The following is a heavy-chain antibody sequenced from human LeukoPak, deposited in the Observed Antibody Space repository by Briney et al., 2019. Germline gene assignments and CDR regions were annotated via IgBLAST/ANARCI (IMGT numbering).Heavy chain of an antibody. V-gene: IGHV1-2*02. CDR2: IDPDSGGT. CDR1: GYTFTGYY. CDR3: ARVPGPYTTSRFDF. J-gene: IGHJ4*02. D-gene: IGHD2-2*02. Sequence: GASVKVSCKTSGYTFTGYYLQWVRQAPGQRPEWMGRIDPDSGGTHYGQKFQGRVTVTRDTSITTVHMELSGLTSDDTAVYYCARVPGPYTTSRFDFWGQGTLVTVSS.